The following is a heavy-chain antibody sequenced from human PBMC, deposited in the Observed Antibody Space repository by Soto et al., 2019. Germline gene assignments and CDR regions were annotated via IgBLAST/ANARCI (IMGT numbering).Heavy chain of an antibody. CDR1: GFTFSSYA. CDR2: ISYDGSNK. J-gene: IGHJ6*02. V-gene: IGHV3-30-3*01. Sequence: PGGSLRLSCAASGFTFSSYAMHWVRQAPGKGLEWVAVISYDGSNKYYADSVKGRFTISRDNSKNTLYLQMNSLRAEDTAVYYCARDISPGGMVVVPAAETKRHCYYYGMDVWGQGSTVTLSS. D-gene: IGHD2-2*01. CDR3: ARDISPGGMVVVPAAETKRHCYYYGMDV.